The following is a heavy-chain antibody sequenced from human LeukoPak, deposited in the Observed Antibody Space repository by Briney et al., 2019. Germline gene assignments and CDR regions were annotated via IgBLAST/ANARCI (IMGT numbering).Heavy chain of an antibody. V-gene: IGHV1-46*01. CDR3: ARDRSTISYGSGSYSGY. D-gene: IGHD3-10*01. CDR1: GYTFTSYY. Sequence: ASVKVSCKASGYTFTSYYMHWVRQAPGQGLEWMGIINPSGGSTSYAQKFQGRVTMTRDTSTSTVYMELSSLRSEDTAVYYCARDRSTISYGSGSYSGYWGQGTLVTVSP. CDR2: INPSGGST. J-gene: IGHJ4*02.